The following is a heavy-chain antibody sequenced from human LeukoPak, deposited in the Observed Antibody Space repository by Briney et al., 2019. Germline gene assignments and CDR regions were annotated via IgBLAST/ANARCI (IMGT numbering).Heavy chain of an antibody. Sequence: GESLKISCKGSGYSFTSYWIGWVRQMPGKGLEWMGIIYPGDSDTRYSPSFQGQVTISADKSISTAYLQWSSLKASDTAMYYCARHVDGEQVRGATVGDYYYYMDVWGKGTTVTVSS. D-gene: IGHD3-10*01. CDR3: ARHVDGEQVRGATVGDYYYYMDV. V-gene: IGHV5-51*01. J-gene: IGHJ6*03. CDR1: GYSFTSYW. CDR2: IYPGDSDT.